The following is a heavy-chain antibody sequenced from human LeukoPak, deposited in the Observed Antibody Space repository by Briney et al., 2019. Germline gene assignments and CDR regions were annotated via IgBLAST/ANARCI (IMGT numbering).Heavy chain of an antibody. Sequence: PSETLSLTCAVYGGSFSGYYWSWIRQPPGKGLEWIGEINHSGSTNYNPSLKSRVTISVDTSKNQFSLKLSSVNAADTAVYYCARGARQVVVVPAAPLVRYYYMDVWGKGTTVTVSS. CDR1: GGSFSGYY. V-gene: IGHV4-34*01. CDR2: INHSGST. D-gene: IGHD2-2*01. J-gene: IGHJ6*03. CDR3: ARGARQVVVVPAAPLVRYYYMDV.